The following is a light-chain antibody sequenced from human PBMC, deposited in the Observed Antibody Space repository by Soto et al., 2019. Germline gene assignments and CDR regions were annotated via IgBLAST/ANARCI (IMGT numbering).Light chain of an antibody. CDR1: SSDVGGYNY. CDR3: SSYTSSNTV. J-gene: IGLJ2*01. V-gene: IGLV2-14*01. CDR2: DVS. Sequence: QSVLTQPASVSGSPGQSITISCTGTSSDVGGYNYVSWYQQHPGKAPKLMIYDVSNRPSRVSNRFSGSKSGNTASLTISGLQADDEADYYCSSYTSSNTVFGGGTKVTVL.